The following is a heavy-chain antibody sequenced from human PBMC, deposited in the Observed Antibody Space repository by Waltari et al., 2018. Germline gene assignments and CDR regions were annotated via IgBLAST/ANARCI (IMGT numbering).Heavy chain of an antibody. J-gene: IGHJ6*02. CDR3: ARDSLLPSSSWNDYYYYGMDV. CDR2: IYTSGST. D-gene: IGHD6-13*01. V-gene: IGHV4-61*02. Sequence: QVQLQESGPGLVKPSQTLSLTCTVSGGSISSGSYYWSWSRQPAGKGLEWIGRIYTSGSTNYNPSLKSRVTISVDTSKNQFSLKLSSVTAADTAVYYCARDSLLPSSSWNDYYYYGMDVWGQGTTVTVSS. CDR1: GGSISSGSYY.